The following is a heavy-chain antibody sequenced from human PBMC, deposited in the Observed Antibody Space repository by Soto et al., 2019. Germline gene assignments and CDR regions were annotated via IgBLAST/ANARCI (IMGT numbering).Heavy chain of an antibody. Sequence: SETLSLTCTVSGGSISSGGYYWSWIRQHPGKGLEWIGYIYYSGRTNFNPSLKSRVTISVDRSKNQFSLKLRSVTAADTGVYYCASWLVGAPFDSWGHGTLVTVSS. CDR1: GGSISSGGYY. CDR3: ASWLVGAPFDS. CDR2: IYYSGRT. D-gene: IGHD1-26*01. J-gene: IGHJ4*01. V-gene: IGHV4-31*03.